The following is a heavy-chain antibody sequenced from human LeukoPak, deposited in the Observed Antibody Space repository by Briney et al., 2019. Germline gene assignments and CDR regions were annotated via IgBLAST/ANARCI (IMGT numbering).Heavy chain of an antibody. Sequence: PGGSLRLSCAASGFTFSSYWMSWVRQAPGKGLEWVANIRQDGSEKYYVDSVKGRFTISRDNAKNSLYLQMNSLRAEDTAVYYCAKDSARYYDSSGYYPPDYFDYWGQGTLVTVSS. V-gene: IGHV3-7*03. CDR3: AKDSARYYDSSGYYPPDYFDY. CDR2: IRQDGSEK. J-gene: IGHJ4*02. CDR1: GFTFSSYW. D-gene: IGHD3-22*01.